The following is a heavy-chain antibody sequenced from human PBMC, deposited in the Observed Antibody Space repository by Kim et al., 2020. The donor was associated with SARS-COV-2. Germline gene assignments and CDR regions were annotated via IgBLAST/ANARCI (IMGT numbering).Heavy chain of an antibody. CDR3: ARDPGSGYVFYSGMDV. J-gene: IGHJ6*02. CDR2: IYYSGST. D-gene: IGHD5-12*01. CDR1: GGSISSYY. V-gene: IGHV4-59*13. Sequence: SETLSLTCTVSGGSISSYYWSWIRQPPGKGLEWIGYIYYSGSTNYNPSLKSRVTISVDTSKNQFSLKLSSVTAADTAVYYCARDPGSGYVFYSGMDVWGQGTTVTVSS.